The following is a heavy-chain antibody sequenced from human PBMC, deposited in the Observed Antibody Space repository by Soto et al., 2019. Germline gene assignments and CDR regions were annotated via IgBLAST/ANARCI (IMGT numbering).Heavy chain of an antibody. CDR1: GYKFAGNW. Sequence: GESLKISCKGSGYKFAGNWVVWVRQTPGKGLEWMGIIYPGDSDTRYSPSFQGQVTISADKSINTAYLQWSSLKASDTAMYYCATASGHYFDYWGHGTLVTVSS. J-gene: IGHJ4*01. D-gene: IGHD6-25*01. CDR2: IYPGDSDT. V-gene: IGHV5-51*01. CDR3: ATASGHYFDY.